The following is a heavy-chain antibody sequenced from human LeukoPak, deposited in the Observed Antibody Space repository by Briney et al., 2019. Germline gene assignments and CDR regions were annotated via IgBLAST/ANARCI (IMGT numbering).Heavy chain of an antibody. D-gene: IGHD5-24*01. V-gene: IGHV3-23*01. Sequence: GGSLRLSCAASGFTFSSYDMTWVRQAPGRGLEWVSSIRPSGDNTYYGDSVKGRFTISRDDSKDTLFLQMNSLRVEDTALYFCAKDQITEPDDFWGPGTLVTVSS. J-gene: IGHJ4*02. CDR1: GFTFSSYD. CDR3: AKDQITEPDDF. CDR2: IRPSGDNT.